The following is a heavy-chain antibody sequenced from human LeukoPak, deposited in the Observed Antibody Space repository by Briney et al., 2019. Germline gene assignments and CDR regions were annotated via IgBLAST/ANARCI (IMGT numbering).Heavy chain of an antibody. CDR1: GGSFSGYY. Sequence: SETPSLTCAVYGGSFSGYYWSWIRQPPGKGLEWIGEINHSGSTNYNPSLKSRVTISVDTSKNQFSLKLSSVTAADTAVYYCARDQYDTWSRRGNFDSWGQGTLVIVSS. CDR3: ARDQYDTWSRRGNFDS. D-gene: IGHD3-3*01. V-gene: IGHV4-34*01. CDR2: INHSGST. J-gene: IGHJ4*02.